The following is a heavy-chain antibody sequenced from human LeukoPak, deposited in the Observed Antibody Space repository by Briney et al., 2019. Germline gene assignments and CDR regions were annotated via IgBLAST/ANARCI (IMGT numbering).Heavy chain of an antibody. CDR2: IFYSGST. D-gene: IGHD3-10*01. J-gene: IGHJ5*02. CDR3: AGYGSGSYYVNWFDP. CDR1: GGSISSGDYY. V-gene: IGHV4-30-4*01. Sequence: SQTLSLTCTVSGGSISSGDYYWSWIRQLPGKGLEWIGYIFYSGSTYNNPSLKSRVNISIDTSKNQFSLNLSSVTVADTAVYYCAGYGSGSYYVNWFDPWGQGTLVIVSS.